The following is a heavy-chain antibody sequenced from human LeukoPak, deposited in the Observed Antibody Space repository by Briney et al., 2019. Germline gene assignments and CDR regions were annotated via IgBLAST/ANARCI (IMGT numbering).Heavy chain of an antibody. V-gene: IGHV1-69*04. J-gene: IGHJ2*01. CDR2: IIPILGIA. D-gene: IGHD2-21*02. CDR1: GGTFSSYA. CDR3: ARWSGAVTAGAYWYFDL. Sequence: SVKVSCKASGGTFSSYAIIWVRQAPGQGLEWMGSIIPILGIANYAQKFQGRVTITADKSTSTAYMELSSLRSEDTAVYYCARWSGAVTAGAYWYFDLWGRGTLVTVSS.